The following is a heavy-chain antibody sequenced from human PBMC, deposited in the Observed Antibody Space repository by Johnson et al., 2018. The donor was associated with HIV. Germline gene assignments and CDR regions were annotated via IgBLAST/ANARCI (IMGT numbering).Heavy chain of an antibody. Sequence: QVQLVESGGGVVQPGRSLRLSCAASGFTFSSYGMHWVRQAPGRGLEWAAFIWYDGSNERYADSVKARFTISRDDAMNTLYLQMNSLRVEDTALYYCAKDGDDGDEADGTKGAFDIWGQGTMVTVSS. CDR1: GFTFSSYG. J-gene: IGHJ3*02. V-gene: IGHV3-30*02. D-gene: IGHD2-2*01. CDR2: IWYDGSNE. CDR3: AKDGDDGDEADGTKGAFDI.